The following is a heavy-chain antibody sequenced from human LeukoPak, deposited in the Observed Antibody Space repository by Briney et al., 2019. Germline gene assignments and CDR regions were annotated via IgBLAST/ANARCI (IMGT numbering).Heavy chain of an antibody. J-gene: IGHJ4*02. V-gene: IGHV3-7*01. Sequence: GGSLRLSCAASGFTFSSYAMHWVRQPPGRGLEWVANIHQDGSLQFYVDSVKGRFTVSRDNARNLLYLQMNGLRAEDTAVYYCARAGSSYVEAAYWGLGTLVTVSS. CDR2: IHQDGSLQ. CDR3: ARAGSSYVEAAY. CDR1: GFTFSSYA. D-gene: IGHD3-16*01.